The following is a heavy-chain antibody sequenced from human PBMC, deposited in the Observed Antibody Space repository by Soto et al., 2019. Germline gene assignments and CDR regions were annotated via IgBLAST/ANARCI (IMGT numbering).Heavy chain of an antibody. CDR3: ASYVRGPAFYLDS. J-gene: IGHJ4*02. D-gene: IGHD3-10*02. CDR1: GFTFTAYA. V-gene: IGHV3-23*01. Sequence: GGSLRLSCAASGFTFTAYAMSWVRQAPGKGLEWVSVISKNGDEEYYADSVTGRFTISRDSSNNLLYLRMSSLRVEDTAVYYCASYVRGPAFYLDSWGQGTLVTVSS. CDR2: ISKNGDEE.